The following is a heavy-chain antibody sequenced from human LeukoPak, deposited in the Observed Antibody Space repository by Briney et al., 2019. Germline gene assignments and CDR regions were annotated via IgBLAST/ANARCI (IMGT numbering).Heavy chain of an antibody. Sequence: PGGSLRLSCAASGFAFSSYAMTWVRQAPGKGLEWVAGISGSGGSTNHADSVKGRFTISRDNSKNTLYLQMNSLRAEDTAVYYCAKGGLPSGYYYMDVWGKGTTVTVSS. CDR1: GFAFSSYA. D-gene: IGHD6-25*01. CDR2: ISGSGGST. J-gene: IGHJ6*03. CDR3: AKGGLPSGYYYMDV. V-gene: IGHV3-23*01.